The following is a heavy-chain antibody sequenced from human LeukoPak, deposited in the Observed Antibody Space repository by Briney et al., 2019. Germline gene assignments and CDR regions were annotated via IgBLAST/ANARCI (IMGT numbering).Heavy chain of an antibody. CDR3: ARDGWFGDYNWFDP. V-gene: IGHV3-48*01. D-gene: IGHD3-10*01. J-gene: IGHJ5*02. CDR2: ISSASNTI. Sequence: GESLRLSCAASGFTSSSYSMNWVRQAPGKGLEWVSYISSASNTIYYADSVKGRFTISRDNAKNSLYLQMNSLRAEDTAMYYCARDGWFGDYNWFDPWGQGTLVTVSS. CDR1: GFTSSSYS.